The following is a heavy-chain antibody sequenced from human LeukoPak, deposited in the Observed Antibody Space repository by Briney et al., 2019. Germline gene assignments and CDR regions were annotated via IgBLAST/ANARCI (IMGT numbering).Heavy chain of an antibody. J-gene: IGHJ4*02. CDR2: ISWNSGSI. CDR1: GFTFDDYA. V-gene: IGHV3-9*01. CDR3: AKDLRGYSYGYVY. D-gene: IGHD5-18*01. Sequence: GGSLRLSCAASGFTFDDYAMHWVRQAPGKGLEWVSDISWNSGSIVYADSVKGRFTISRDNFKNTLYLQMNSLRAEDTAVYYCAKDLRGYSYGYVYWGQGTLVTVSS.